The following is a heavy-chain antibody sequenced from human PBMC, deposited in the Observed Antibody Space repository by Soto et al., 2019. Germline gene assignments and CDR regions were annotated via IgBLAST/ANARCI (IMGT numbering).Heavy chain of an antibody. J-gene: IGHJ5*02. D-gene: IGHD2-2*01. Sequence: ETLSLTCTVSGGSVSGTSYYWTWIRQPPGKALEWLAHIFSNDDKSYSTSLKSRLTISKDTSRSQVVLTMTNMHPVDSATYYCALIKDCSRTDCFFASFDPWGQGTMVTVSS. CDR1: GGSVSGTSYY. CDR2: IFSNDDK. V-gene: IGHV2-26*01. CDR3: ALIKDCSRTDCFFASFDP.